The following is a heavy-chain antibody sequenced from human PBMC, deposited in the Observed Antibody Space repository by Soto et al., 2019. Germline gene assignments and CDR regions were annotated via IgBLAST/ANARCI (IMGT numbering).Heavy chain of an antibody. D-gene: IGHD2-15*01. V-gene: IGHV4-31*11. Sequence: QVQLQESGPGLVKPSQTLSLTCAVSGGSISSAGHYWSWIRQHPGKGLEWLAYIYYSGSTYYNPSLKSRVTISLDTSKNQFSLNLRSVTAADTAVYYCARAQGYCSGGSCYAAYGMDVWGQGTTVTVSS. CDR3: ARAQGYCSGGSCYAAYGMDV. CDR1: GGSISSAGHY. CDR2: IYYSGST. J-gene: IGHJ6*02.